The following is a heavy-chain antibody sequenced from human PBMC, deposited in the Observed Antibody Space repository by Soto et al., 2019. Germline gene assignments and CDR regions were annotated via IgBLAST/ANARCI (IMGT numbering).Heavy chain of an antibody. CDR2: ISYDGSNK. CDR1: GFTFSSYA. V-gene: IGHV3-30-3*01. CDR3: PRDWLTMVRGSGRWFDP. D-gene: IGHD3-10*01. J-gene: IGHJ5*02. Sequence: QVQLVESGGGVVQPGRSLRLSCAASGFTFSSYAMHWVRQAPGKGLEWVAVISYDGSNKYYADSVKGRFTISRDNSKNTLSLQMNSLRAEDTAVYYCPRDWLTMVRGSGRWFDPWGQGTLVTVSS.